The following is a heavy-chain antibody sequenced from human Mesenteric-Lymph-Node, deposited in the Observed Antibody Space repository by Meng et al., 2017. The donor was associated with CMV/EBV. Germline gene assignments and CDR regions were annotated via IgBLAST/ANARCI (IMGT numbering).Heavy chain of an antibody. CDR2: ISSSSSYI. Sequence: GESLKISCAASGFTFSSYSMNWVRQAPGKGLEWVSSISSSSSYIYYADSVKGRFTISRGNAKNSLYLQMNSLRAEDTAVYYCARDQTPGGGYWGQGTLVTVSS. CDR3: ARDQTPGGGY. CDR1: GFTFSSYS. V-gene: IGHV3-21*01. J-gene: IGHJ4*02. D-gene: IGHD3-10*01.